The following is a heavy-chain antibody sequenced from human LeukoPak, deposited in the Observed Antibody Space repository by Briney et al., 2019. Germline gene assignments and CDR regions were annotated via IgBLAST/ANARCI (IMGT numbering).Heavy chain of an antibody. J-gene: IGHJ5*02. Sequence: GGSLRLSCAASGFTFSSYEMNWVRQAPGKRLEWGSYISSSGSTIYYADSVKGRFTISRDNAKNSLYLQMNSLRAEDTAVYYCARGGYSSSWYNPANWFDPWGQGTLVTVSS. V-gene: IGHV3-48*03. CDR2: ISSSGSTI. CDR3: ARGGYSSSWYNPANWFDP. CDR1: GFTFSSYE. D-gene: IGHD6-13*01.